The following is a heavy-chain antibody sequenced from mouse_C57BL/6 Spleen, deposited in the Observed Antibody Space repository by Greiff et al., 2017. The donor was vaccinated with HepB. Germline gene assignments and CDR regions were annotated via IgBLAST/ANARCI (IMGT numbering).Heavy chain of an antibody. V-gene: IGHV1-64*01. CDR3: ARRAYYSNYYAMDY. J-gene: IGHJ4*01. Sequence: QVQLQQPGAELVKPGASVKLSCKASGYTFTSYWMHWVKQRPGQGLEWIGMIHPNSGSTNYNEKFKSKATLTVDKSSSTAYMQLSSLTSEDSAVYYSARRAYYSNYYAMDYWGQGTSVTVSS. CDR1: GYTFTSYW. CDR2: IHPNSGST. D-gene: IGHD2-5*01.